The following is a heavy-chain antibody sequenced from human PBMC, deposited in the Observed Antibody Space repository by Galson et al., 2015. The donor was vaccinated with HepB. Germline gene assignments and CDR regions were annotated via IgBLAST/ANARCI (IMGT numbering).Heavy chain of an antibody. CDR2: ISSSSSYT. Sequence: SLRLSCAASGFTFSDYYMSWIRQAPGKGLEWVSYISSSSSYTNYADSVKGRFTISRDNAKNSLYLQMNSLRAEDTAVYYCARDRITMIVVGSLSYFDYWGQGTLVTVSS. CDR1: GFTFSDYY. D-gene: IGHD3-22*01. V-gene: IGHV3-11*06. CDR3: ARDRITMIVVGSLSYFDY. J-gene: IGHJ4*02.